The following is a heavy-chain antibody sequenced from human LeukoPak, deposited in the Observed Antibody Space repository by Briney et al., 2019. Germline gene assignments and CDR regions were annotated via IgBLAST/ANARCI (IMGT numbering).Heavy chain of an antibody. D-gene: IGHD4-23*01. J-gene: IGHJ4*02. CDR2: ISGHNGNT. CDR3: VRVGSAYGGPLEFDF. Sequence: ASVKVSCKASGYSFNKFGISWVRQAPGRGLEWMGWISGHNGNTDSAQKFQDRVTMSTDNSMSTAYLELRSLRSDDTAVYFCVRVGSAYGGPLEFDFWGQGTLVTVSS. CDR1: GYSFNKFG. V-gene: IGHV1-18*01.